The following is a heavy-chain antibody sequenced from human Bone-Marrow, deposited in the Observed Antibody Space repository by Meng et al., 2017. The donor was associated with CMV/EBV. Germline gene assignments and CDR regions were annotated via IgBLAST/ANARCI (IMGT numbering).Heavy chain of an antibody. CDR3: ARDRDFWRADGMDV. CDR2: ISSSSSTI. CDR1: GFTFSDYY. Sequence: GGSLRLSCAASGFTFSDYYMSWIRQAPGKGLEWVSYISSSSSTIYYADSVKGRFTISRDNAKNSLYLQMNSLRAEDTAVYYCARDRDFWRADGMDVWGQGTTVTVYS. J-gene: IGHJ6*01. V-gene: IGHV3-11*04. D-gene: IGHD3-3*01.